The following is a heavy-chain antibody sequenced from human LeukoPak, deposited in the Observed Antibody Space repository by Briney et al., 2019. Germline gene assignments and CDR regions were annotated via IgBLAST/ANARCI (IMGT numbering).Heavy chain of an antibody. J-gene: IGHJ4*02. V-gene: IGHV6-1*01. CDR2: TYHRSKWYY. D-gene: IGHD6-19*01. Sequence: SQTLSLTCAISGDSVSSNNGAWNWIRQSPSRGLEWLGRTYHRSKWYYDYAESVKGRMSISPDTSKNQFSLQVNSVTPDDTAVYYCARDEGNTGWYTFDYWGQGTPVTVSS. CDR1: GDSVSSNNGA. CDR3: ARDEGNTGWYTFDY.